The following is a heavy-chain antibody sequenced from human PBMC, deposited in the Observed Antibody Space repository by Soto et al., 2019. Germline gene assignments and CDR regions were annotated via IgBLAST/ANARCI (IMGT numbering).Heavy chain of an antibody. V-gene: IGHV3-23*01. CDR3: AHHCGVDCHYVFFY. D-gene: IGHD2-21*02. CDR1: GFTFSNYA. Sequence: EVQLLESGGGLVQPGGSLRLSCAASGFTFSNYAMSWVRQAPGKGVEWVSGISGGGGSSYYAASVKGRFTISRDNSKNTLYLQMNSLRAEDTAVYYSAHHCGVDCHYVFFYWGQGTLVIVSS. J-gene: IGHJ4*02. CDR2: ISGGGGSS.